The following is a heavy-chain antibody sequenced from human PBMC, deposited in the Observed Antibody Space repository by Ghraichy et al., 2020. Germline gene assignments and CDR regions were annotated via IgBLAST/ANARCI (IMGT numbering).Heavy chain of an antibody. CDR2: IIPILGVP. V-gene: IGHV1-69*04. CDR1: GGSFRNSA. CDR3: ARGRLGVVTPYGLAV. D-gene: IGHD3-3*01. J-gene: IGHJ6*02. Sequence: SVKVSCKASGGSFRNSAISWVRQAPGQGLEWLGRIIPILGVPIYAQKFRGRVTITADKSTSIAYMELNSLRSDDTAVSYCARGRLGVVTPYGLAVWGQGTTVTVS.